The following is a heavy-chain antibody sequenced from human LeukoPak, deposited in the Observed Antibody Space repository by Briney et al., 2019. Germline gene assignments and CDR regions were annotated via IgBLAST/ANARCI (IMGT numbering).Heavy chain of an antibody. CDR2: IYYSGTT. V-gene: IGHV4-34*01. CDR1: GGSFSGYY. CDR3: ARTTEGYCRGRTCYYYYYYMDV. D-gene: IGHD2-15*01. Sequence: SETLSLTCAVYGGSFSGYYWSWIRQPPGKGLEWIASIYYSGTTYYNPSLKSRVTISVDTSKNQFSLKLSSVTAADTAVYYCARTTEGYCRGRTCYYYYYYMDVWGRGTTVTVSS. J-gene: IGHJ6*03.